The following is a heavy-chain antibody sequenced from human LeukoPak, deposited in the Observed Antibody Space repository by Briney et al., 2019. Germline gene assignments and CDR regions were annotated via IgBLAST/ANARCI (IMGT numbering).Heavy chain of an antibody. Sequence: SVKVSCKASGGTFSSYAISWLRQAPGQGLEWMGRIIPIFGTANYAQKFQGRVTITTDESTSTAYMELSSLRSEDTAVYYCAREPEARGYYYYYMYVWGKGTTVTVSS. V-gene: IGHV1-69*05. CDR3: AREPEARGYYYYYMYV. CDR2: IIPIFGTA. CDR1: GGTFSSYA. J-gene: IGHJ6*03.